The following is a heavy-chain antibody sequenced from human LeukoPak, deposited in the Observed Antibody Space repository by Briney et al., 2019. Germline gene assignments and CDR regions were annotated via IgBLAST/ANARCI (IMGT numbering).Heavy chain of an antibody. CDR2: INPNIGGT. CDR3: AREYSSSGNYLDY. Sequence: ASVKFCCKASGYTFTGYSMHWVRQAPGQGLEWMGWINPNIGGTNYAQKLQGRVTMTSDPSISTAYMELSRLRSADTVVYYCAREYSSSGNYLDYWGQGTLVTVSS. J-gene: IGHJ4*02. CDR1: GYTFTGYS. V-gene: IGHV1-2*02. D-gene: IGHD6-6*01.